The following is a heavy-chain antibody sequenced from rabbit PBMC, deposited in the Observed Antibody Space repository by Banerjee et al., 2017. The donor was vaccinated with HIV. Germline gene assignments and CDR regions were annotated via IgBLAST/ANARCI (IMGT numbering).Heavy chain of an antibody. D-gene: IGHD1-1*01. J-gene: IGHJ4*01. CDR2: IEPIFGNT. CDR1: GFDFSNYG. Sequence: QEQLKETGGGLVQPGGSLTLSCKASGFDFSNYGVSWVRQAPGKGLEWIGYIEPIFGNTYYANWVNGRFTISSHNAQNTLYLQLSSLTAADTATYFCVREARSSGFYSLWGPGTLVTVS. V-gene: IGHV1S47*01. CDR3: VREARSSGFYSL.